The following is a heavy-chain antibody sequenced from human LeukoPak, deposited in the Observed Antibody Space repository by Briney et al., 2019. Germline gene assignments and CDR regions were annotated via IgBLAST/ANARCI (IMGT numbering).Heavy chain of an antibody. CDR1: GFTVSSYW. J-gene: IGHJ4*02. V-gene: IGHV3-21*01. D-gene: IGHD3-9*01. CDR3: ARGHYDVLAASYKWTPDY. CDR2: ITSGGDYI. Sequence: PGGSLTLSCAASGFTVSSYWIHWVRQAPGKGLVWVSSITSGGDYIYYADSVKGRFTTSRDNAKNSLSLQLNSLRVEDTAVYYCARGHYDVLAASYKWTPDYWGQGTLVTVSS.